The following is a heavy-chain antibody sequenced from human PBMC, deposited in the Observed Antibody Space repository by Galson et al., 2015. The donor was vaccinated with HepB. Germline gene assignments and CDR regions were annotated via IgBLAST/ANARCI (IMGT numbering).Heavy chain of an antibody. CDR2: ISFDGRDA. V-gene: IGHV3-30*04. CDR1: GFTFAKFP. J-gene: IGHJ2*01. CDR3: ARHGVNYGDYVWYSDV. Sequence: SLRLSCAASGFTFAKFPMHWVRQAPGRGLEWLTFISFDGRDAYYADSVKGRFTVSRDSSQNMLYLQMDNLRIEDSAVYFCARHGVNYGDYVWYSDVWGRGTQVTVSS. D-gene: IGHD4-17*01.